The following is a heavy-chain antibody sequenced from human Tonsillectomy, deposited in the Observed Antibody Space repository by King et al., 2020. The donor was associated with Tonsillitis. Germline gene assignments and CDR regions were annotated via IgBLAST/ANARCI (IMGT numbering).Heavy chain of an antibody. V-gene: IGHV4-59*01. CDR1: GGSISSYY. J-gene: IGHJ6*02. D-gene: IGHD2-2*01. CDR3: ARGWVGYCSSTSCPSYYGMDV. Sequence: QLQESGPGLVKPSETLSLTCTVSGGSISSYYWSWIRQPPGKGLEWIGYIYYSGSTNYNPSLKSRVTISVDTSKNQFSLKLSSVTAADTAVYYCARGWVGYCSSTSCPSYYGMDVWGQGTTVTVSS. CDR2: IYYSGST.